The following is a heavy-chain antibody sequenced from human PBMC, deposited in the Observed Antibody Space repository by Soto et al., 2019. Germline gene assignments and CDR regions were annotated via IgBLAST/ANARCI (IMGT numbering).Heavy chain of an antibody. V-gene: IGHV1-18*01. CDR3: ARDLGGQIVDY. Sequence: QVQLVQSGAEVKKPGASMKVSCKASGYTFTSYGISWVRQAPGQGLEGMGWISGYNGNTKYAKKLQGRVTMTTDTHPSTDYMALRSLRSDDTAVDYCARDLGGQIVDYWRQGTLVTVSS. CDR2: ISGYNGNT. D-gene: IGHD3-22*01. J-gene: IGHJ4*02. CDR1: GYTFTSYG.